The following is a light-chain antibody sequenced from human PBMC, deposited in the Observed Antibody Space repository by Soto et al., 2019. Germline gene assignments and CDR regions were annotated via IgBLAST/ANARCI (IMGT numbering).Light chain of an antibody. V-gene: IGLV2-14*01. Sequence: QSVLTQPASVSGSPGQSITVSCTGANSDLGGYNYVSWYQHHPGKAPKLMIYEVSNRPSGVSNRFSGSKSGNTASLAISGLQAEDEADYYCSSYKRSGTLVFGTGTKVT. CDR3: SSYKRSGTLV. J-gene: IGLJ1*01. CDR2: EVS. CDR1: NSDLGGYNY.